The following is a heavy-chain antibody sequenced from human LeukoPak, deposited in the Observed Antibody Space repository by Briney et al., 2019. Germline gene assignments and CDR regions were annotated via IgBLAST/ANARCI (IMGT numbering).Heavy chain of an antibody. J-gene: IGHJ4*02. CDR3: AKDHIAARPGLGRTVLSQPVGY. D-gene: IGHD6-6*01. Sequence: PGGSLGLSCAASGFTFSSYAMSWVRQAPGKGLEWVSAISGSGGSTYYADSVKGRFTISRDNSKNTLYLQMNSLRAEDTAVYYCAKDHIAARPGLGRTVLSQPVGYWGQGTLVTVSS. V-gene: IGHV3-23*01. CDR1: GFTFSSYA. CDR2: ISGSGGST.